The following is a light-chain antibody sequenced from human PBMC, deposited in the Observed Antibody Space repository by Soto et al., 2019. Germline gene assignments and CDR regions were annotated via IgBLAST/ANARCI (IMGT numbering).Light chain of an antibody. Sequence: EILLTQFSVTPSFSPGQGAALSCRAIQSISNYLAWYQQKPGQAPRLLIYDASNRATGTPARFSGSGSGTDFTLTISSLEPEDFAVYYCQQRSNWPPSITFGQGTRLEIK. CDR1: QSISNY. J-gene: IGKJ5*01. CDR2: DAS. CDR3: QQRSNWPPSIT. V-gene: IGKV3-11*01.